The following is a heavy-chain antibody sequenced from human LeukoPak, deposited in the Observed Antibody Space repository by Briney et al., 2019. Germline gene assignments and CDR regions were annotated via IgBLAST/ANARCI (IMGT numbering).Heavy chain of an antibody. CDR3: ARVGLGSDLDY. J-gene: IGHJ4*02. Sequence: PGGSLRLSCAASGFIVSSYSMHWVRQAPGKGLEFVSAISANGRNTYYASSVKGRFTISRDNSKNTLYLQMGSLRAEDLAVYYCARVGLGSDLDYWGQGTLVTVSS. D-gene: IGHD1-26*01. CDR1: GFIVSSYS. CDR2: ISANGRNT. V-gene: IGHV3-64*01.